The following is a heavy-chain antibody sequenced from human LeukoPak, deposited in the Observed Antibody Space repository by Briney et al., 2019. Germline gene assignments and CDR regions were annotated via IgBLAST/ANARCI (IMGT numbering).Heavy chain of an antibody. J-gene: IGHJ6*02. Sequence: ASVKVSCKASGFTFTTSAMQWVRQARGQRLEWIGWIAVGSGNTNYAQKFQERVTITRDMSTSTAYVELSSLRSEDTAVYYCAADYNWNLDYYYYYGMDVWGLGTTVTVSS. V-gene: IGHV1-58*02. CDR1: GFTFTTSA. CDR3: AADYNWNLDYYYYYGMDV. D-gene: IGHD1-20*01. CDR2: IAVGSGNT.